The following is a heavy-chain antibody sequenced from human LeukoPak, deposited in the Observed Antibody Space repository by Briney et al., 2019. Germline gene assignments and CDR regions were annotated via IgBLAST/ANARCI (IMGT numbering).Heavy chain of an antibody. CDR1: GFTLSSYA. CDR2: ISDNA. V-gene: IGHV3-23*01. Sequence: PGGSLRLSCAASGFTLSSYAMSWVRQTPGKGLEWVSTISDNAYYADSVKGRFTISRDDSKNTSHLQMNSLRAEDTALYYCVKAIRPFNSGNYYSCLDYWGQGSLVTVSS. D-gene: IGHD3-22*01. CDR3: VKAIRPFNSGNYYSCLDY. J-gene: IGHJ4*02.